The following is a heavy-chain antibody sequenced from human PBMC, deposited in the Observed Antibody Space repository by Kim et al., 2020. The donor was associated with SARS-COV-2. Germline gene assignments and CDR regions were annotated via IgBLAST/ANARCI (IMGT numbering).Heavy chain of an antibody. CDR1: GFTVSSNY. CDR3: ARAVKTMIGFDHYGMDV. D-gene: IGHD3-22*01. Sequence: GGSLRLSCAASGFTVSSNYMSWVRQAPGKGLEWVSVIYSGGSKYYADSVKGRFTISRDNSKNTLYLQMNSLRAEDTAVYYCARAVKTMIGFDHYGMDVWGQGTTVTVSS. CDR2: IYSGGSK. V-gene: IGHV3-53*01. J-gene: IGHJ6*02.